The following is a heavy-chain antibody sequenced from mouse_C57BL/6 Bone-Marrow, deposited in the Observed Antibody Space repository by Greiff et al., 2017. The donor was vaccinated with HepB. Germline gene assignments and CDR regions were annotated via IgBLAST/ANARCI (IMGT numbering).Heavy chain of an antibody. V-gene: IGHV1-81*01. CDR3: ARAITTGVARGYFDV. CDR2: IYPRSGNT. D-gene: IGHD1-1*01. Sequence: QVQLQQSGAELARPGASVKLSCKASGYTFTSYGISWVKQRTGQGLEWIGEIYPRSGNTYYNEKFKGKATLTADKSSSTAYMELRSLTSEDSAVYFCARAITTGVARGYFDVWGTGTTVTVSS. CDR1: GYTFTSYG. J-gene: IGHJ1*03.